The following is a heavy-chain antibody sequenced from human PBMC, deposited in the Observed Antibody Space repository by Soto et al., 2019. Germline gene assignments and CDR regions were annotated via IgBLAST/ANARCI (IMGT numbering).Heavy chain of an antibody. CDR3: ATHMAGGGYCSGGSCFPPDAFDI. J-gene: IGHJ3*02. D-gene: IGHD2-15*01. CDR1: GFTFSSYA. Sequence: GGSLRLSCAASGFTFSSYAMSWVRQAPGKGLEWVSAISGSGGSTYYADSVKGRFTISRDNSKNTLYLQMNSLRAEDTAVYYCATHMAGGGYCSGGSCFPPDAFDIWGQGTMVTVSS. CDR2: ISGSGGST. V-gene: IGHV3-23*01.